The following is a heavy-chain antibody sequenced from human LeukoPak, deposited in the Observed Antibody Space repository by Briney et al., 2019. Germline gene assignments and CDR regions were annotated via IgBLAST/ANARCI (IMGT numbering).Heavy chain of an antibody. Sequence: GGSLRLSCAASGFTFDDYAMHWVRQAPGKGLEWVSGISWNSGSIGYADSVKGRFTISRDNAKNSLYLQMNSLRAEDTALYYCAKDRSGPWVLFFDYWGQGTLVTVSS. D-gene: IGHD2-15*01. J-gene: IGHJ4*02. CDR3: AKDRSGPWVLFFDY. CDR1: GFTFDDYA. V-gene: IGHV3-9*01. CDR2: ISWNSGSI.